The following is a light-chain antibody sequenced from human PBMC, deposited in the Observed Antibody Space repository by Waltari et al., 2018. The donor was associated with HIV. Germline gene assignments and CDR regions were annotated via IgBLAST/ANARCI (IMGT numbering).Light chain of an antibody. CDR3: AVWDDSLSEYV. J-gene: IGLJ1*01. CDR1: FSNIGSHT. Sequence: QSVLTQPPSASGAPRQRVTIACSGSFSNIGSHTVHWYQQLPGTAPRLLIYGSSQRPSGVPDRFSGSRSDTSASLDISGLHSEDEGDYYCAVWDDSLSEYVFATGTKVFVL. CDR2: GSS. V-gene: IGLV1-44*01.